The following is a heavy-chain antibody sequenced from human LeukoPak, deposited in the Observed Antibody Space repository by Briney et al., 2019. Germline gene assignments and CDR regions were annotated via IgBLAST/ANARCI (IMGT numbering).Heavy chain of an antibody. Sequence: GESLRLSCAASGFTFSDYWMSWVRQAPGKGLEWVANIQQDGSEKYYVDSVKGRFTISRDNAKKSLFLQVSSLRAEDTAIYYCARDMQLSTWGLGTMVTVSS. CDR3: ARDMQLST. V-gene: IGHV3-7*05. D-gene: IGHD3-16*02. CDR2: IQQDGSEK. CDR1: GFTFSDYW. J-gene: IGHJ3*01.